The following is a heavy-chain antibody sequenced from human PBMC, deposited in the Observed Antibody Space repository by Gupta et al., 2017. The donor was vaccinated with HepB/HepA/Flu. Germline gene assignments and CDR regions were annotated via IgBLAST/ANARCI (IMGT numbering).Heavy chain of an antibody. J-gene: IGHJ4*02. CDR1: GGSISSSSYY. CDR2: IYYSGST. CDR3: AVYSSKEHFFDY. D-gene: IGHD6-13*01. V-gene: IGHV4-39*01. Sequence: QLQLQESGPGLVKPSETLSLTCTVSGGSISSSSYYWGWIRQPPGKGLEWIGSIYYSGSTYDNPALKSRVTISVDTSKKQCSLKMRSVTAADTAVYYCAVYSSKEHFFDYGGQGTLVTVYS.